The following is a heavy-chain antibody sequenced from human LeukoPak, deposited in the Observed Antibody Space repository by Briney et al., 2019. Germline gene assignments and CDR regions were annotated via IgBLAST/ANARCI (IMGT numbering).Heavy chain of an antibody. CDR3: ARGGPSSLNSIFGVVPRRWFDP. CDR2: INHSGST. V-gene: IGHV4-34*01. J-gene: IGHJ5*02. D-gene: IGHD3-3*02. Sequence: PSETLSLTCAVYGGSFSGYYWSWIRQPPGKGLEWIGEINHSGSTNYNPSLKSRVTISVDTSKNQFSLKLSSVTAADTAVYYCARGGPSSLNSIFGVVPRRWFDPWGQGTLVTVSS. CDR1: GGSFSGYY.